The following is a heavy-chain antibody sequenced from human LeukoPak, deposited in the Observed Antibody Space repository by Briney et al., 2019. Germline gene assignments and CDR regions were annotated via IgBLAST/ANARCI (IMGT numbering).Heavy chain of an antibody. V-gene: IGHV4-4*07. D-gene: IGHD3-9*01. CDR2: IYTSGNT. CDR1: GASFRGYY. Sequence: SETLSLTCAVHGASFRGYYWSWIRQPAGKGLEWIGRIYTSGNTNYNPSLKSRVTMSVDTSKNQFSLKLSSVTAADTAVYYCARDSYFDWSYYFDYWGQGTLVTVSS. CDR3: ARDSYFDWSYYFDY. J-gene: IGHJ4*02.